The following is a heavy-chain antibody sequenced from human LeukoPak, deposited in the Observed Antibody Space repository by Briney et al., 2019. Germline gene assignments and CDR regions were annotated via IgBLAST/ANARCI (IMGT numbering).Heavy chain of an antibody. J-gene: IGHJ4*02. CDR1: GYTFTSCA. V-gene: IGHV1-3*03. D-gene: IGHD6-19*01. Sequence: GASVKVSCKAPGYTFTSCAIHWVRQAPGQGLEWMGWINAGNGNTKYSQEFQGRVTISRDTSASTAYMELSSLRSEDMAVYYCARAVKYRSGPLTDLLPYSFDSWGQGTLVTVSS. CDR2: INAGNGNT. CDR3: ARAVKYRSGPLTDLLPYSFDS.